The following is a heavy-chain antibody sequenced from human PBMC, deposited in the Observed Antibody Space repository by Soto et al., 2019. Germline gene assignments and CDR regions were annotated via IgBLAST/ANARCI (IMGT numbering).Heavy chain of an antibody. D-gene: IGHD3-16*01. CDR1: GYTFSNNW. J-gene: IGHJ6*02. CDR3: ARNMITFGGTTKSSEGDFGMHV. Sequence: GESLKISCQGSGYTFSNNWISWVRQKPGKGLEWMGKIDPSGSYTDYSPSFQGHVSLSVDKSVSTAYLQWSSLKASDSAIYYCARNMITFGGTTKSSEGDFGMHVSGHGTAPTV. CDR2: IDPSGSYT. V-gene: IGHV5-10-1*01.